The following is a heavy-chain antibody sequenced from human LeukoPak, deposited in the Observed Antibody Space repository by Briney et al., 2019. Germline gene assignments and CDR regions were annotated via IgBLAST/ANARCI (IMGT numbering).Heavy chain of an antibody. CDR1: GYSISSGYY. CDR3: ARHEVRGIAAAGTGWFDP. J-gene: IGHJ5*02. Sequence: SETLCLTCAVSGYSISSGYYWGWIRQPPGKGLEWIGSIYHSGSTYYNPSLKSRVTISVDTSKNQFSLKLSSVTAADTAVYYCARHEVRGIAAAGTGWFDPWGQGTLVTVSS. V-gene: IGHV4-38-2*01. D-gene: IGHD6-13*01. CDR2: IYHSGST.